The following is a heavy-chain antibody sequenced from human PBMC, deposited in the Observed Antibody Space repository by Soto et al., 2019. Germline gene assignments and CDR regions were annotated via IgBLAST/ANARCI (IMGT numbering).Heavy chain of an antibody. CDR2: INAGNGNT. D-gene: IGHD2-15*01. Sequence: QVQLVQSGAEVKKPGASVKVSCKASGYTFTSYAMHWVRQAPGQRLEWMGWINAGNGNTKYSQKFQGRVTITRDTSASTAYMELSRLRSEDTAVYYCARAKYPCSGGSCYHYYYYMDVWGKGTTVTVSS. CDR3: ARAKYPCSGGSCYHYYYYMDV. J-gene: IGHJ6*03. CDR1: GYTFTSYA. V-gene: IGHV1-3*01.